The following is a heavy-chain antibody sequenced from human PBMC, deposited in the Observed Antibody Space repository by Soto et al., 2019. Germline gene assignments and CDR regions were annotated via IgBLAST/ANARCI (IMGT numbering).Heavy chain of an antibody. D-gene: IGHD6-19*01. CDR1: GYTFTGYY. CDR2: INPNSGGT. CDR3: AILEYSSGWSEDAFDI. V-gene: IGHV1-2*04. Sequence: ASVKVSCKASGYTFTGYYMHWVRQAPGQGLEWMGWINPNSGGTNYAQKFQGWVTMTRDTSISTAYMELSRLRSDDTAVYYCAILEYSSGWSEDAFDIWGQGTMVTVSS. J-gene: IGHJ3*02.